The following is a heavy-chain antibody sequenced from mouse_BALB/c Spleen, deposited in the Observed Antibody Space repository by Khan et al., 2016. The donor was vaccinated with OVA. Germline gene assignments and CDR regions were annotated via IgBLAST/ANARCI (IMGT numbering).Heavy chain of an antibody. CDR1: GYTFTSYW. J-gene: IGHJ3*01. CDR2: INPATDYT. Sequence: QVQLKQSGSELAKPGASVKMSCKASGYTFTSYWMHWVKQRPGQGLEWIGYINPATDYTEYNQKFKNKATLTADKSSSTAYMQLNRLTSEDSAVYYCVSHGSSSARFNYWGQGTTVTVSA. CDR3: VSHGSSSARFNY. D-gene: IGHD1-1*01. V-gene: IGHV1-7*01.